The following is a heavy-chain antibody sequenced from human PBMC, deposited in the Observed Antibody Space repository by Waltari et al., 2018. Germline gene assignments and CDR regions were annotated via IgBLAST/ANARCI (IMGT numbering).Heavy chain of an antibody. CDR2: IYYSGST. D-gene: IGHD3-3*01. V-gene: IGHV4-39*01. J-gene: IGHJ4*02. CDR1: GGSISSSSYY. Sequence: QLQLQESGPGLVKPSETLSLTCTVSGGSISSSSYYWGWIRQPPGKGLEWIGSIYYSGSTYYNPSLKSRVTISVDTSKNQFSLKLSSVTAADTAVYYCARRDFWSGFFVSWGQGTLVTVSS. CDR3: ARRDFWSGFFVS.